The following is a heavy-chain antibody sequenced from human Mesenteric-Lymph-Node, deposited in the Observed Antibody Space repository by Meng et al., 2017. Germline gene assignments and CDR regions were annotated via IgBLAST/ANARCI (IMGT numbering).Heavy chain of an antibody. CDR2: IYPGGSDT. V-gene: IGHV5-51*01. D-gene: IGHD3-3*01. Sequence: KVSRKGSGYSFTSYWIGWVRQMPGKGLEWMGIIYPGGSDTRYSPSFQDQVTISADKSISTAYLQWSSLKASDTAMYYCTRLLLFGVVSRGYYFDYWGQGTLVTVYS. CDR1: GYSFTSYW. CDR3: TRLLLFGVVSRGYYFDY. J-gene: IGHJ4*02.